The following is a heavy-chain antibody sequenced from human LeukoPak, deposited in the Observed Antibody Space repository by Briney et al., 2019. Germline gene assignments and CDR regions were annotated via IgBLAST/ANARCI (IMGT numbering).Heavy chain of an antibody. CDR3: ARHVSDYYDSRGAFDI. J-gene: IGHJ3*02. D-gene: IGHD3-22*01. Sequence: SETLSLTCTVSGGSISSYYWSWIRQPPGKGLEWIGYIYYSGSTNCNPSLKSRVTISVDTSKNQFSLKLSSVTAADTAVYYCARHVSDYYDSRGAFDIWGQGTMVTVSS. V-gene: IGHV4-59*08. CDR2: IYYSGST. CDR1: GGSISSYY.